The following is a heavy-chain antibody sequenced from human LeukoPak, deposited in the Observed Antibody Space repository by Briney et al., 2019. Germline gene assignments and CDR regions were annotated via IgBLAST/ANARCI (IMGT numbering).Heavy chain of an antibody. D-gene: IGHD3-22*01. CDR3: ARPLNYYDSSEDY. V-gene: IGHV3-21*01. J-gene: IGHJ4*02. Sequence: PGGSLRLSCAASGFTFSSYSMNWVRQAPREGLEWVSSISSSSSYIYYADSVKGRFTISRDNAKNSLYLQMNSLRAEDTAVYYCARPLNYYDSSEDYWGQGTLVTVSS. CDR2: ISSSSSYI. CDR1: GFTFSSYS.